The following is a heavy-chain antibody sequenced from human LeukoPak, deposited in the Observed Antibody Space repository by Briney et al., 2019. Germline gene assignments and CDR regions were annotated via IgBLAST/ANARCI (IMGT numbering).Heavy chain of an antibody. V-gene: IGHV4-39*07. CDR3: ARTYSSGQGPYY. CDR2: INYGGTT. D-gene: IGHD6-19*01. J-gene: IGHJ4*02. Sequence: SETLSLTCTVSDDSFSTNNCYWAWLRQPPGKGLEWIASINYGGTTYYNPSLKSRVTISVDTSKNRISLKLSSVTAADTALYYCARTYSSGQGPYYWGQGTLVTVSS. CDR1: DDSFSTNNCY.